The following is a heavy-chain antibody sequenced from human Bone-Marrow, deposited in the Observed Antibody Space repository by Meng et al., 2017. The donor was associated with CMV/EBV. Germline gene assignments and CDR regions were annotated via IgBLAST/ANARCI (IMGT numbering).Heavy chain of an antibody. Sequence: ASVKVSCKASGYTFTSYYMHWVRQGPGQGLEWMGIINPSGGSTSYAQKFQGRVTMTRDTSTSTVYMELSSLRSEDTAVYYCARDLSDTYYDSSGYYPGYFDYWGQGTLVTVSS. D-gene: IGHD3-22*01. CDR1: GYTFTSYY. CDR3: ARDLSDTYYDSSGYYPGYFDY. CDR2: INPSGGST. J-gene: IGHJ4*02. V-gene: IGHV1-46*01.